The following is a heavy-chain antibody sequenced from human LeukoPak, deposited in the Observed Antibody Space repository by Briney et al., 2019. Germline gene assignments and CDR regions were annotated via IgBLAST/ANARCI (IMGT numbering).Heavy chain of an antibody. CDR2: ITSTSDTI. CDR3: ARGQQLVPFDY. V-gene: IGHV3-48*01. J-gene: IGHJ4*02. CDR1: GFPFSTYS. D-gene: IGHD6-13*01. Sequence: GGSLRLSCVTSGFPFSTYSMNWVRQAPGKGLEWLSYITSTSDTIYYADSVKGRFTISRDNSKNTLYLQMNSLRAEDTAVYYCARGQQLVPFDYWGQGTLVTVSS.